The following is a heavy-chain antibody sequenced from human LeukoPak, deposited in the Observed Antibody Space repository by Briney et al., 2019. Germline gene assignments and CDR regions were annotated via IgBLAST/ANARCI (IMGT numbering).Heavy chain of an antibody. CDR1: GYTFISYD. V-gene: IGHV1-8*01. D-gene: IGHD2-8*02. Sequence: ASVKVSCKASGYTFISYDINWVRQATGQGLEWMGWMNPNSGNTDYAEKFQGRVTMTSDTSISTACMEVSSLRSEDTAVYYCARGRAGSGYYYGTDVWGQGTTVTVSS. CDR3: ARGRAGSGYYYGTDV. CDR2: MNPNSGNT. J-gene: IGHJ6*02.